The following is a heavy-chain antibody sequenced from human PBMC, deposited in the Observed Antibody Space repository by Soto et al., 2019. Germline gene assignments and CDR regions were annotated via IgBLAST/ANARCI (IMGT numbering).Heavy chain of an antibody. V-gene: IGHV3-30-3*01. D-gene: IGHD6-6*01. J-gene: IGHJ2*01. Sequence: QVQLVESGGGVVQPGRSLRISCAASGFTFSSYAMHWVRQVPGTGLEWVAVTSYDGSNKYFADSVKGRFTISRDNSENTLYLQMNNLRPEDTAVYYCARDRYSRSGGWFWYFDLWGRGTLVTVSS. CDR3: ARDRYSRSGGWFWYFDL. CDR2: TSYDGSNK. CDR1: GFTFSSYA.